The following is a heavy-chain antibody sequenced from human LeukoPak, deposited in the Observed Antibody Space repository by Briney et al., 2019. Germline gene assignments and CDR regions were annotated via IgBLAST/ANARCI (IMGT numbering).Heavy chain of an antibody. D-gene: IGHD3-10*01. CDR2: IIPMSRRT. CDR1: GGSFSSYG. Sequence: GASVKVSCKASGGSFSSYGIHWVRQAPGQGLEWMGGIIPMSRRTNYAQKFQGRVTITADESTTTAYMELRSLRSGDTAVYYCASPITMVRGGQYWGQGTLVTVSS. V-gene: IGHV1-69*01. J-gene: IGHJ4*02. CDR3: ASPITMVRGGQY.